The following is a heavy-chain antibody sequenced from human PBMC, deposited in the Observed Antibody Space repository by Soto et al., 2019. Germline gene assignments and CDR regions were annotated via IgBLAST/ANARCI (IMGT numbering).Heavy chain of an antibody. Sequence: GGSLRLSCAASGFTFSSYGMHWVRQAPGKGLEWVAVISYDGSNKYYADSVKGRFTISRDNSKNTLYLQMNSLRAEDTAVYYCAKDRYGDPLYYFDYWGQGTLVTVSS. V-gene: IGHV3-30*18. J-gene: IGHJ4*02. CDR1: GFTFSSYG. CDR2: ISYDGSNK. D-gene: IGHD4-17*01. CDR3: AKDRYGDPLYYFDY.